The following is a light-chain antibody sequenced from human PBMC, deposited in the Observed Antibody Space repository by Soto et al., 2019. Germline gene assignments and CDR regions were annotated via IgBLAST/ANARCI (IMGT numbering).Light chain of an antibody. Sequence: EIVLTQSPGTLSLSPGERATLSCRASQSVSSSYLAWYQQKPGQAPRLLIYGASSRATGIPDRFSGSGSGTGFTLTISRLEPEDFAVYYCQQYLNIPRTFGQGTKVEI. CDR1: QSVSSSY. V-gene: IGKV3-20*01. J-gene: IGKJ1*01. CDR2: GAS. CDR3: QQYLNIPRT.